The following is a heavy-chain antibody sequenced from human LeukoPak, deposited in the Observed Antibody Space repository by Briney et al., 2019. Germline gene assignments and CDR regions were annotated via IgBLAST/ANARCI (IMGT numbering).Heavy chain of an antibody. CDR1: GFIFTSFG. V-gene: IGHV3-21*01. J-gene: IGHJ5*02. CDR2: ITHGGQI. CDR3: ARDDRYGSGTLGKRFDP. Sequence: PGGSLRLSCVASGFIFTSFGMNWVRQAPGKGLEWVSSITHGGQIYYADSVKGRFTIPRDNTKNSVYLQMDNLRDDDTAVYFCARDDRYGSGTLGKRFDPWGQGTLVSVSS. D-gene: IGHD3-10*01.